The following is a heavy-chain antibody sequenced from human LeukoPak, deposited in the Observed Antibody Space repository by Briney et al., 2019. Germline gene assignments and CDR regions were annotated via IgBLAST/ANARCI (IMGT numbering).Heavy chain of an antibody. V-gene: IGHV3-30-3*01. CDR1: GFTFSSYA. CDR2: ISYDGSNK. J-gene: IGHJ4*02. CDR3: ASSPTQLAPNDY. Sequence: GGSLRLSCAASGFTFSSYAMSWVRQGPGKGLEWVAVISYDGSNKYYADSVKGRFTISRDNSKNTLYLQMNSLRAEDTAVYYCASSPTQLAPNDYWGQGTLVTVSS. D-gene: IGHD6-6*01.